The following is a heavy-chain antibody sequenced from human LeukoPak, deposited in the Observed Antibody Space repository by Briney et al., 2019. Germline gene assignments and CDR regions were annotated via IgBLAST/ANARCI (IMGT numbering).Heavy chain of an antibody. CDR1: GYTFTGYY. J-gene: IGHJ5*02. CDR2: INPNSGGT. Sequence: ASVKVSCKASGYTFTGYYMHWVRQAPGQGLEWMGWINPNSGGTNYAQKFQGRVTMTRDTSISTAYMELSRLRSDDTAVYYCARDFYGSGGWFDPWGQGTLVTVSS. CDR3: ARDFYGSGGWFDP. V-gene: IGHV1-2*02. D-gene: IGHD3-10*01.